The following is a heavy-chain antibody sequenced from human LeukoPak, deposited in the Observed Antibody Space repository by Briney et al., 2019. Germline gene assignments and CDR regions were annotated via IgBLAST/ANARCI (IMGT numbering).Heavy chain of an antibody. Sequence: SETLSLTCAVYGGSFSGYYWSWIRQPPGKGLEWIGEINHSGSTNYNPSLKSRVTISVDTSKNQFSLKQSSVTAADTAVYYCARRYQLPPYYYYGMDVWGKGTTVTVSS. CDR1: GGSFSGYY. V-gene: IGHV4-34*01. J-gene: IGHJ6*04. CDR2: INHSGST. D-gene: IGHD2-2*01. CDR3: ARRYQLPPYYYYGMDV.